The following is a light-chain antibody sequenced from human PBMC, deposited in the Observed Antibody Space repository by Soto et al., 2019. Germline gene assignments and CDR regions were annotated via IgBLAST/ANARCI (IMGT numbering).Light chain of an antibody. CDR1: SSDVGSYIL. Sequence: QSALTQPASVSGSPGQSTTISCSGTSSDVGSYILVSWYQKHPGKAPKLMIYEGSKRPSGVSNRFSGSKSGNTASLTISGLQAEDEADYYCCSYAGSGTGVFGGGTKLTVL. J-gene: IGLJ2*01. CDR2: EGS. CDR3: CSYAGSGTGV. V-gene: IGLV2-23*01.